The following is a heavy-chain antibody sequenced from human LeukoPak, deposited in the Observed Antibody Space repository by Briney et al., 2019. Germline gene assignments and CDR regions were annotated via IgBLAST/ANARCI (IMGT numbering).Heavy chain of an antibody. CDR3: ASKRGYGDYLPLFDY. CDR2: IRYDGSNK. V-gene: IGHV3-30*02. Sequence: PGGSLRLSCAASGFTFSSYGMHWVRQAPGKGLEWVAFIRYDGSNKYYADSVKGRFTISRDNAKNSLYLQMNSLRAEDTAVYYCASKRGYGDYLPLFDYWGQGTLVTVSS. J-gene: IGHJ4*02. CDR1: GFTFSSYG. D-gene: IGHD4-17*01.